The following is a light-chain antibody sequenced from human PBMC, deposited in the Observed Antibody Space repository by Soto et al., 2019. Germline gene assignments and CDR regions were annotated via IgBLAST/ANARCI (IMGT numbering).Light chain of an antibody. J-gene: IGLJ1*01. CDR3: CSYSTTMENV. CDR1: SSDVGRYKF. Sequence: QSALTQPASVSGSPGQSITISCTGTSSDVGRYKFVSWYQHHPGKAPKLMIYDVSNRPSGVANRVAGSKSGNTASLTISGLQADDEADYYCCSYSTTMENVFGTGTKLTVL. V-gene: IGLV2-14*03. CDR2: DVS.